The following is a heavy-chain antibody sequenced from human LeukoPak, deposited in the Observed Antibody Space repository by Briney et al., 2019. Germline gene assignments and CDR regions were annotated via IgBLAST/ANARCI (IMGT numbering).Heavy chain of an antibody. J-gene: IGHJ6*03. CDR2: IFHSGST. CDR3: ARVRRTFYYYMDV. CDR1: GYSISSGYY. D-gene: IGHD1-14*01. V-gene: IGHV4-38-2*02. Sequence: SETLSLTCTVSGYSISSGYYWGWIRQPPGKGLEWIGNIFHSGSTYYNPSLKSRVTISLDTSKNQFSLKLSSVTAADTAVYYCARVRRTFYYYMDVWGKGTTVTISS.